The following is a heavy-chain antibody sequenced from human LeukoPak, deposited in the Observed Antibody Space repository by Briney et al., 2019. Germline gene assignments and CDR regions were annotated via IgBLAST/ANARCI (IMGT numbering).Heavy chain of an antibody. D-gene: IGHD6-13*01. CDR1: GYTFTDYY. J-gene: IGHJ4*02. CDR3: AREEVIAAAGPTLDY. V-gene: IGHV1-2*02. CDR2: INPNSGGT. Sequence: GASVKVSCKASGYTFTDYYMHWVRQAPGQGLEWMGWINPNSGGTNYAQKFQGRVTMTRDTSISTAYMELSRLISDDTAVFYCAREEVIAAAGPTLDYWGQGALVTVSS.